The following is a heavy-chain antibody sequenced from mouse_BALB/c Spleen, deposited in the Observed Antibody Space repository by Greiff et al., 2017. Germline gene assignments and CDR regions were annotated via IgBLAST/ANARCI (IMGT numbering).Heavy chain of an antibody. CDR3: TRSNYYGSSYHAMDY. D-gene: IGHD1-1*01. Sequence: QVQLQQPGAELVKPGASVKMSCKASGYTFTSYWMHWVKQRPGQGLEWIGVIGPSDSYTSYNQKFKGKATLTVDTSSSTAYMQLSSLTSEDSAVYYCTRSNYYGSSYHAMDYWGQGTSVTVSS. V-gene: IGHV1S127*01. CDR2: IGPSDSYT. J-gene: IGHJ4*01. CDR1: GYTFTSYW.